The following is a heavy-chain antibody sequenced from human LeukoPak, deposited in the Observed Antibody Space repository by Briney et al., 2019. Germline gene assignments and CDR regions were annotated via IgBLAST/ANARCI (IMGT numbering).Heavy chain of an antibody. Sequence: GGSLRLSCAASGFTFSSYGMHWVRQAPGKGLEWVAVIWYDGNNKYYADSVKSRFTISRDNSKNTLYLQMNSLRAEDTAVYYCARGSGAYYYGMDVWGQGTTVTVSS. V-gene: IGHV3-33*01. CDR1: GFTFSSYG. J-gene: IGHJ6*02. D-gene: IGHD4-17*01. CDR3: ARGSGAYYYGMDV. CDR2: IWYDGNNK.